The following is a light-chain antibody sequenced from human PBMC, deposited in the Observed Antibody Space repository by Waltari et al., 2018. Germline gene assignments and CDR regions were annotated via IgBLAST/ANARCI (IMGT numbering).Light chain of an antibody. J-gene: IGKJ1*01. CDR1: QSLLHCSGYTF. CDR2: LVS. CDR3: MQARQTPWT. V-gene: IGKV2-28*01. Sequence: DIVMTQSPLSLPVSPGEPASISCRSSQSLLHCSGYTFLDWYVQKPGQAPQLLIYLVSDRASGVPDRFSGSGSGTDFTLKISRVEAEDVGLYYCMQARQTPWTFGQGTKVEIK.